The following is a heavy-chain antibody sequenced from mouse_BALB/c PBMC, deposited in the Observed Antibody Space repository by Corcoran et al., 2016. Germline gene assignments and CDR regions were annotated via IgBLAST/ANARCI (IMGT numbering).Heavy chain of an antibody. Sequence: QIQLVQSGPELKKPGETVKISCKASGYTFTNYGMNWVKQAPGKGLKWMGWINTYTGEPTYADDFKGRFAFSLETSASTAYLQINNLKNEDMATYFCARGDGYLMDYWGQETSVTVSS. D-gene: IGHD2-3*01. CDR1: GYTFTNYG. CDR3: ARGDGYLMDY. CDR2: INTYTGEP. V-gene: IGHV9-1*02. J-gene: IGHJ4*01.